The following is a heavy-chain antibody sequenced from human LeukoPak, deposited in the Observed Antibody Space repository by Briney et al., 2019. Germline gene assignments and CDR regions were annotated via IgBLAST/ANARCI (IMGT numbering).Heavy chain of an antibody. CDR3: ARDLRAAMVGFDY. CDR2: ISSSSSYI. J-gene: IGHJ4*02. Sequence: GGSLRLSCAASGFTFSSYSMNWVRQAPGKGLEWVSSISSSSSYIYYADSVKGRFTISRDNAKNSLYLQMNSLRAEDTAVYYCARDLRAAMVGFDYWGQGTLVTVSS. D-gene: IGHD5-18*01. CDR1: GFTFSSYS. V-gene: IGHV3-21*01.